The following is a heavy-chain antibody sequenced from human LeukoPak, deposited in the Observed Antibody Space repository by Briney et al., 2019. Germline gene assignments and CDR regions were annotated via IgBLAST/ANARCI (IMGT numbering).Heavy chain of an antibody. J-gene: IGHJ4*02. Sequence: GGSLTLSCAASGFTFSTFWLRWVRHAPGKGLVWVSHTNRDASNTNYADSVKGRFTISRDNAKNTLYLQMNSLRAEDTAVYYCARAGYSNGWDFWGQGTLVTVSS. CDR1: GFTFSTFW. D-gene: IGHD6-19*01. CDR2: TNRDASNT. CDR3: ARAGYSNGWDF. V-gene: IGHV3-74*01.